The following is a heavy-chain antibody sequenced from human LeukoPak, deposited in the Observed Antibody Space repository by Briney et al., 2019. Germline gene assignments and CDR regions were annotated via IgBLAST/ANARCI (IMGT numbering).Heavy chain of an antibody. CDR3: ARRRASAFDI. V-gene: IGHV3-48*03. J-gene: IGHJ3*02. CDR1: GFTFSSYE. Sequence: PGGSLRLSCAASGFTFSSYEMNWVRQAPGKGLEWVSYISSSGSTIYYAASVKGPFTISRDNAKNSLYLQMNSLRAGDTAVYYCARRRASAFDIWGQGTMVTVSS. CDR2: ISSSGSTI.